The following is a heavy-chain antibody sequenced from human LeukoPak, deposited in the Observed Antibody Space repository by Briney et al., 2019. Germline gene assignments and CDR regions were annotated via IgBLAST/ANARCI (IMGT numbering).Heavy chain of an antibody. CDR2: INTDGSDT. J-gene: IGHJ3*02. CDR3: ARDYAPESFDI. CDR1: GSTFSSYW. V-gene: IGHV3-74*01. Sequence: PGGSLRLSCAASGSTFSSYWMHWVRQAPGKGLVWVSRINTDGSDTNYADSVKGRFAISRDNAKNTLYLQMNSLRAEDTAVYYCARDYAPESFDIWGQGTMVTVSS. D-gene: IGHD2-2*01.